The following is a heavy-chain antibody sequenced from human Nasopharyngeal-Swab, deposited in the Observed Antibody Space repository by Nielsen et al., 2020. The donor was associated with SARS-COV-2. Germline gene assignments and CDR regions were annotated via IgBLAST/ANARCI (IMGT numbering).Heavy chain of an antibody. CDR1: GYTFIGYY. CDR2: IDPNNGAT. V-gene: IGHV1-2*02. D-gene: IGHD3-16*01. Sequence: ASVKVSCKASGYTFIGYYIHWVRQAPGQGLEWLGWIDPNNGATKYAQTFQGRISVTRDTSFSTAYMELSGLRSDDTAVYYCASGSMIAFGGITGKFDYWGQGTLAIVSP. CDR3: ASGSMIAFGGITGKFDY. J-gene: IGHJ4*02.